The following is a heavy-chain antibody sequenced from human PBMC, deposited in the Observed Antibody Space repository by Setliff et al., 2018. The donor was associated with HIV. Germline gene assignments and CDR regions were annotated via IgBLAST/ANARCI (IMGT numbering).Heavy chain of an antibody. Sequence: LSLSCAASGFTFSNAWMSWVRQAPGKGLEWVGRIKTKTGGGTTDYAAPVKGRFTISRDDSKKMLYLQMNSLKTEDTAVYYCTTRGTWDYRDYFDYWGQGTLVTVSS. D-gene: IGHD1-26*01. CDR3: TTRGTWDYRDYFDY. CDR1: GFTFSNAW. J-gene: IGHJ4*02. CDR2: IKTKTGGGTT. V-gene: IGHV3-15*01.